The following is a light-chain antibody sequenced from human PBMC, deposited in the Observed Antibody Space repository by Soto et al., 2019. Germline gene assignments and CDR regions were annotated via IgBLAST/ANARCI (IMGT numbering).Light chain of an antibody. J-gene: IGKJ3*01. Sequence: DVVMTQSPLSLPVTLGQPASISCRSSQSLVYSDGNTYLTWFQQRPGQSPRRLIYKVSNRDSGVPDRFSGSGSGTDFTLKISRVEAEDVGVYYCMQGTYWPFTFGPGTKVDIK. V-gene: IGKV2-30*01. CDR3: MQGTYWPFT. CDR1: QSLVYSDGNTY. CDR2: KVS.